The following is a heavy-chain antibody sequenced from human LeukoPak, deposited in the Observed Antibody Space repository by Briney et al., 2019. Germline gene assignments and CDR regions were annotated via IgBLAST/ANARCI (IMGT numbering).Heavy chain of an antibody. CDR2: ISGSGSSI. CDR3: ARDFSIATSPYPDY. V-gene: IGHV3-11*04. D-gene: IGHD6-13*01. J-gene: IGHJ4*02. Sequence: GGSLRLSCAASGFTFSDYYMSWIRQAPGKGLEWVSYISGSGSSIYYADSVKGRFTISRDNAKNSLYLQMNSLRAEDTAVYYCARDFSIATSPYPDYWGQGTLVTVSS. CDR1: GFTFSDYY.